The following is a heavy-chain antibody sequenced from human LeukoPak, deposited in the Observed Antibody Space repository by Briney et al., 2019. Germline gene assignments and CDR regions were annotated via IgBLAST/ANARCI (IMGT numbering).Heavy chain of an antibody. Sequence: SETLSLTCTVSGGSISSYYWSWIRQPPGKGLEWIGYIYYSGSTNYSPSLKSRVTISVDTSKNQFSLKLSSVTAADTAVYYCASKQRDSSGYWDDAFDIWGQGTMVTVSS. V-gene: IGHV4-59*01. D-gene: IGHD3-22*01. CDR1: GGSISSYY. CDR2: IYYSGST. J-gene: IGHJ3*02. CDR3: ASKQRDSSGYWDDAFDI.